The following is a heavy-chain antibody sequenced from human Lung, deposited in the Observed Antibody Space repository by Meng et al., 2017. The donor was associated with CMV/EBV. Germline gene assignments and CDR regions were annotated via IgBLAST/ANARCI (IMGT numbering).Heavy chain of an antibody. J-gene: IGHJ4*01. D-gene: IGHD2-2*02. CDR1: GLTFSNYE. V-gene: IGHV3-48*03. CDR3: ASGHCSVTSCYTGES. Sequence: GGSLRLSCTVSGLTFSNYEMTWVRQAPGKGLEWVSSISSSDNSIYYADSVQGRFTISRDNAKNSLYLQMNSLGAEDTAVYYCASGHCSVTSCYTGESWGEGXLVTSPQ. CDR2: ISSSDNSI.